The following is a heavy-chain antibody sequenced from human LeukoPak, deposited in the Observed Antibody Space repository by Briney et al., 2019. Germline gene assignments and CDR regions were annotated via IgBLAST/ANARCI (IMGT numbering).Heavy chain of an antibody. CDR2: ISYDGSNK. CDR3: ARDRGRSYYDILTGYFGHYYYGRDV. CDR1: GFTFSRYA. Sequence: GWSLRLSCAASGFTFSRYAMHWVRQAPGKGLEWVAVISYDGSNKYYADSVKGRFTISRDNSKNTLYLQMNSLRAEDTAVYYRARDRGRSYYDILTGYFGHYYYGRDVWGRGTTVSVSS. J-gene: IGHJ6*02. D-gene: IGHD3-9*01. V-gene: IGHV3-30*04.